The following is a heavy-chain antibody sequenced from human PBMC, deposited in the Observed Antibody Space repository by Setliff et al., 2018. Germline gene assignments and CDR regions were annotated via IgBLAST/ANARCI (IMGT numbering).Heavy chain of an antibody. CDR1: GGSISDNNW. D-gene: IGHD1-26*01. CDR2: IYHSGSA. CDR3: ARDRRIVGARHAFDI. Sequence: SETLSLTCAVSGGSISDNNWWSWVRQPPGKGLEWIGEIYHSGSANYNPSLKSRVTTSVDKSKNQFSLKIYSMTAADTAVYYCARDRRIVGARHAFDIWGQGTMVTVSS. V-gene: IGHV4-4*02. J-gene: IGHJ3*02.